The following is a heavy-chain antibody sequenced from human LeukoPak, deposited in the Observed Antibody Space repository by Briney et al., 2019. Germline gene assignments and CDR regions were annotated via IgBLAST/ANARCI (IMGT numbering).Heavy chain of an antibody. D-gene: IGHD3-16*02. V-gene: IGHV4-59*01. CDR2: IYYSGST. Sequence: SETLSLTCTVSGGSISSYYWSWIRQPPGKGLEWIGYIYYSGSTNYNSSLKSRVTISVDTSKNQFSLKLSSVTAADTAVYYCAREIVMITFGGVIVNNWFDPWGQGTLVTVSS. CDR1: GGSISSYY. J-gene: IGHJ5*02. CDR3: AREIVMITFGGVIVNNWFDP.